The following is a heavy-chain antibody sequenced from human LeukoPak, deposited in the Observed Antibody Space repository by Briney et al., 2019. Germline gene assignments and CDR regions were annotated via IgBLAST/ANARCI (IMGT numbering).Heavy chain of an antibody. CDR3: ARPNWNYSNWFDP. D-gene: IGHD1-7*01. V-gene: IGHV4-34*01. J-gene: IGHJ5*02. Sequence: PSETLSLTCAVYGGSFSGYYWSWIRQPPGKGLEWIGEIYHSGSTNYNPSLKSRVTISVDKSKNQFSLKLSSVTAADTAVYYCARPNWNYSNWFDPWGQGTLVTVSS. CDR2: IYHSGST. CDR1: GGSFSGYY.